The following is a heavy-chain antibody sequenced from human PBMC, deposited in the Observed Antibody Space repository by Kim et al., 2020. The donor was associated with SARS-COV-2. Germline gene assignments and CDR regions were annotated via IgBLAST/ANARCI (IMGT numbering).Heavy chain of an antibody. J-gene: IGHJ6*02. CDR1: GGSFSGYY. Sequence: SETLSLTCAVYGGSFSGYYWSWIRQPPGKGLEWIGEINHSGSTNYNPSLKSRVTISVDTSKNHFSLKLSSVTAADTAVYYCATRGAYCGGDCFGVWGQGTTVTVSS. CDR3: ATRGAYCGGDCFGV. D-gene: IGHD2-21*01. V-gene: IGHV4-34*01. CDR2: INHSGST.